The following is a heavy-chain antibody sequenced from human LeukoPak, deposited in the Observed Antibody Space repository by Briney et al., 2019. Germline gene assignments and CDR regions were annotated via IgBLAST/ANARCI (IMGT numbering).Heavy chain of an antibody. CDR1: GGSFSGYY. CDR3: ANYGSGSYRFDP. V-gene: IGHV4-34*01. Sequence: PSETLSLTCAVYGGSFSGYYWSWIRQPPGKGLEWIGEINHSGSTYYNPSLKSRVTISVDRSKNQFSLKLSSVTAADTAVYYCANYGSGSYRFDPWGQGTLVTVSS. CDR2: INHSGST. J-gene: IGHJ5*02. D-gene: IGHD3-10*01.